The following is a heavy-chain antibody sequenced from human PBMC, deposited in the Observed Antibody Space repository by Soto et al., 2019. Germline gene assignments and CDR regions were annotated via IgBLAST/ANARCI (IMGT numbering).Heavy chain of an antibody. CDR1: GFTFINTG. Sequence: EVQVLQSGGGLVPPGGSLRLSCAGSGFTFINTGMSWVRQAPGQGLEWVSAITGNGDTTYYEHSVKGRFTISRDNSKSKLYLQMTSLRAKYTADYYCAKIDGYLHYWGQGTLVTVSS. J-gene: IGHJ4*02. V-gene: IGHV3-23*01. CDR2: ITGNGDTT. D-gene: IGHD3-22*01. CDR3: AKIDGYLHY.